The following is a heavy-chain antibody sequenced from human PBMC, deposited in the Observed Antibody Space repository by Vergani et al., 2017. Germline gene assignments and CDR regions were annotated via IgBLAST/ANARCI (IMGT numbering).Heavy chain of an antibody. CDR1: GYSFTSYW. CDR2: IDPSDSYT. J-gene: IGHJ6*02. D-gene: IGHD6-13*01. CDR3: ARQQQLVLYYYYGMDV. Sequence: EVQLVQSGAEVKKPGASLRISCKGSGYSFTSYWISWVRQLPGKGLEWMGRIDPSDSYTNYSPSFQGHVTISADKSLSTAYLQWSSLKASDTAMYYCARQQQLVLYYYYGMDVSGQGTTVTVSS. V-gene: IGHV5-10-1*03.